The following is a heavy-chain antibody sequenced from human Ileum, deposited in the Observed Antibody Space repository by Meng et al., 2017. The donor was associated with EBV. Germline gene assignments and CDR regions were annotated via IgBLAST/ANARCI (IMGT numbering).Heavy chain of an antibody. CDR3: ARVEVGITSGDY. V-gene: IGHV1-18*01. D-gene: IGHD1-26*01. J-gene: IGHJ4*02. Sequence: QAQLVQSGGEVKKPGXSVKVSCKASGYTFTNYGITWVRQAPGQGLEWMGWISAYNGNTNYAQTLQGRVTMTTDTSTSTAYMELGSLRSDDTAVYYCARVEVGITSGDYRGQGTLVTVSS. CDR1: GYTFTNYG. CDR2: ISAYNGNT.